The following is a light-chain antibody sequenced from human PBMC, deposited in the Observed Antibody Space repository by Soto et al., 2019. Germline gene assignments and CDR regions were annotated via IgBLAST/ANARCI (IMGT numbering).Light chain of an antibody. V-gene: IGKV3-20*01. Sequence: EIVLTQSPGTLSLSPGERATLSCRASQSVSSVSLAWYQQKPGQAPRLLIYGASSRVTGIPDRFSGSVSGTDFTLIISRLEPEEFAVYYCQRYGSSLYTFGQGTKLEIK. CDR1: QSVSSVS. J-gene: IGKJ2*01. CDR3: QRYGSSLYT. CDR2: GAS.